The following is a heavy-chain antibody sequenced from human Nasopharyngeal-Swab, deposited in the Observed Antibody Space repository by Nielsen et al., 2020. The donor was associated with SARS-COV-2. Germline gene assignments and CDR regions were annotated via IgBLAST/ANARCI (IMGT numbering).Heavy chain of an antibody. J-gene: IGHJ4*02. V-gene: IGHV3-21*01. Sequence: GESLKISCAASGFTFSSYSMNWVRQAPGKGLEWVSSISSSSSYIYYADSVKGRFTISRDNAKNSLYLQMNSLRAEDTAVYYCARVWAAAGFLDYWGQGTLVTVSS. D-gene: IGHD6-13*01. CDR1: GFTFSSYS. CDR2: ISSSSSYI. CDR3: ARVWAAAGFLDY.